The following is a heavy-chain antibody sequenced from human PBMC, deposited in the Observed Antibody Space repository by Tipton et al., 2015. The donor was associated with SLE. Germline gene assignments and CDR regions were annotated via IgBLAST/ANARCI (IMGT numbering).Heavy chain of an antibody. D-gene: IGHD3-22*01. CDR1: GGSISSHY. CDR2: AYYTGIT. CDR3: ATVDYFDSGDAFDF. J-gene: IGHJ3*01. Sequence: TLSLTCTVSGGSISSHYWSWIRQPPGKGLEWIGYAYYTGITNYKSSLKSRVTISVDKSKNQFSLKLNSVTAADTAVYYCATVDYFDSGDAFDFWGHGSMVTVSS. V-gene: IGHV4-59*11.